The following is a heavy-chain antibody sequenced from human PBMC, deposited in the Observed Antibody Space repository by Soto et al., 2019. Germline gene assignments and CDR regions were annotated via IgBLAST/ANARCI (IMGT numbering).Heavy chain of an antibody. CDR1: GFTFSTFG. V-gene: IGHV3-33*06. CDR3: AKGDFRSALGRADVYYYDMDL. Sequence: GGSLRLSCAASGFTFSTFGMHWVRQAPGKGLEWVALIWYDGNTKYYADSVKGRFIISRDNSKNTLYLQMNSLRAEDTAVYYCAKGDFRSALGRADVYYYDMDLWGQGTTVTVSS. CDR2: IWYDGNTK. J-gene: IGHJ6*02. D-gene: IGHD3-3*01.